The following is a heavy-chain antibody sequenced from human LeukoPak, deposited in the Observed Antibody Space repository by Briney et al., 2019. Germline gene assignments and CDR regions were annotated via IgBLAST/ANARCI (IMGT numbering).Heavy chain of an antibody. V-gene: IGHV1-2*02. CDR1: GYTFTAYY. D-gene: IGHD3-22*01. CDR2: IDPNSGGT. J-gene: IGHJ4*02. Sequence: ASVKVSCKASGYTFTAYYMHWVRQAPGQGPEWMGWIDPNSGGTKHAEKFQGRVTMTRDTSISTAYMELSRLRSDDTAVYYCARDGYYDWFDYWGQGTLVTVSS. CDR3: ARDGYYDWFDY.